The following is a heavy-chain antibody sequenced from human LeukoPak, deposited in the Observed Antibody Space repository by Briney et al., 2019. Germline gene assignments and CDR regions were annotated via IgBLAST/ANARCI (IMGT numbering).Heavy chain of an antibody. Sequence: SGTLSLTCAVSGGSISSSNWWTWVRQPPGKGLEWIGEIYHSGSTNYNPSLKSRVTISVDKSKNQFSLKLSSVTAADTAVYYCARVEDYGDYPGRVDYWGQGTLVTVSS. D-gene: IGHD4-17*01. J-gene: IGHJ4*02. CDR3: ARVEDYGDYPGRVDY. CDR2: IYHSGST. CDR1: GGSISSSNW. V-gene: IGHV4-4*02.